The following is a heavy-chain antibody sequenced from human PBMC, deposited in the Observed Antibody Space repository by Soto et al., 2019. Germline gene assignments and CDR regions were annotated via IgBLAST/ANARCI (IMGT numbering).Heavy chain of an antibody. Sequence: SETLSLTCSVSGDFISNTTYYWGWVRQAPGKGLEWVGSIYFSGSGTSHYNPSLKSRLAISIDTSKNQFSLKLSSVTAADTAVYFCAREGGESSDGLYYFDSWGQGSLVTVSS. V-gene: IGHV4-39*07. D-gene: IGHD3-16*01. CDR3: AREGGESSDGLYYFDS. CDR2: IYFSGSGTS. CDR1: GDFISNTTYY. J-gene: IGHJ4*02.